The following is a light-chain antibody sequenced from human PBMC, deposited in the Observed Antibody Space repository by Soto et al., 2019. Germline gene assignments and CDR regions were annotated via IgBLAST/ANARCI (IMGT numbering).Light chain of an antibody. Sequence: QSVLTQPPSASGTPGQRVTISCSGSSSNIGSNYVYWYQQLPATAPKLLIYRNNQRPSGVPDRFSGSKSGTSASLAISGLRSEDEADYYCAAWDDSLSGLFGGGTKLTVL. CDR3: AAWDDSLSGL. V-gene: IGLV1-47*01. CDR2: RNN. J-gene: IGLJ2*01. CDR1: SSNIGSNY.